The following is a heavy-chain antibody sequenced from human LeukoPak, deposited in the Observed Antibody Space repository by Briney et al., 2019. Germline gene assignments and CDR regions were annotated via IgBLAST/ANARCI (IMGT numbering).Heavy chain of an antibody. J-gene: IGHJ3*02. CDR1: GYTFISYG. V-gene: IGHV1-18*01. Sequence: AASVKVSCKTSGYTFISYGISWVRQAPGQGLEWMGWISAYNGNTNYAQKLQGRVTMTTDTSTSTAYMELRSLRSDDTAVYYCARVFADFWSGYYIGNRNAFDIWGQGTMVTVSS. CDR3: ARVFADFWSGYYIGNRNAFDI. D-gene: IGHD3-3*01. CDR2: ISAYNGNT.